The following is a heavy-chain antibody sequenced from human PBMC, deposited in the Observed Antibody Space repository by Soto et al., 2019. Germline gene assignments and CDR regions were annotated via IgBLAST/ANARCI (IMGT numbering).Heavy chain of an antibody. D-gene: IGHD6-13*01. V-gene: IGHV6-1*01. CDR3: ARDFFLSSSWKDNWFDP. CDR2: TYYRSKWYN. Sequence: SQTLSLTCAISGDSVSSNSAAWNWIRQCPSRGLEWLGRTYYRSKWYNDYAVSVKSRITINPDTSKNQFSLQLNSVTPEDTAVYYCARDFFLSSSWKDNWFDPWGQGTLVTGSA. CDR1: GDSVSSNSAA. J-gene: IGHJ5*02.